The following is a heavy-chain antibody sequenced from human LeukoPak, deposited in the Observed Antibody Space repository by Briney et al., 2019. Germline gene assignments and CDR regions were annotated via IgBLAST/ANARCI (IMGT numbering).Heavy chain of an antibody. CDR1: GVSVSNHY. D-gene: IGHD6-19*01. V-gene: IGHV4-59*02. J-gene: IGHJ4*02. CDR3: ARHSSGWHFDS. CDR2: FYYSGST. Sequence: SETLSLTCSVSGVSVSNHYWSWIRQPPGKGLEWIGWFYYSGSTYFNPSLGSRVTISADTSRNHLSLNLRSLTAADTAVYCARHSSGWHFDSWGQGALVTVSS.